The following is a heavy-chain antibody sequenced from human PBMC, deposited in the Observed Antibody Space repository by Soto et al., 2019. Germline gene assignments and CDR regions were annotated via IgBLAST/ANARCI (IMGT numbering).Heavy chain of an antibody. CDR2: IGTAGDT. J-gene: IGHJ4*02. V-gene: IGHV3-13*01. CDR3: ARGSRNSYGYSAFDY. D-gene: IGHD5-18*01. Sequence: PGGSLRLSCAASGFTFSSYDMHWVRQATGKGLEWVSAIGTAGDTYYPGSVKGRFTISRENAKNSLYLQMNSLRAGDTAVYYCARGSRNSYGYSAFDYWGQGTLVTVSS. CDR1: GFTFSSYD.